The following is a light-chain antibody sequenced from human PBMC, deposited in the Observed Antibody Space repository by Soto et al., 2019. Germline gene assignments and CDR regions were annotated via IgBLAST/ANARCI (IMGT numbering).Light chain of an antibody. CDR3: SSYTSSSTRV. J-gene: IGLJ3*02. Sequence: QSVLTQPASVSGSPGQSITISCTGTSSDVGGYNYVSWYQQHPGKAPKLMIYEVSNRPSGVSNRFSGSTSGNTASLPISGLQSEDEADYYCSSYTSSSTRVFGGGTKLTVL. CDR1: SSDVGGYNY. CDR2: EVS. V-gene: IGLV2-14*01.